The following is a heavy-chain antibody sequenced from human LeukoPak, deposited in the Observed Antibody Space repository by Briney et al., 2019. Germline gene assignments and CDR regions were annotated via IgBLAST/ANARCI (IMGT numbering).Heavy chain of an antibody. CDR3: ARVVPDGYSDY. CDR1: GGSITNYY. CDR2: IHYTGLT. D-gene: IGHD2-2*01. Sequence: SETLSLTCTVSGGSITNYYWSWIRQPPGKGLDWIGYIHYTGLTNYNPSLTSRLTISVDTSKNQFSLKLSSVTAADAAVYFCARVVPDGYSDYWGQGTLVTVSS. J-gene: IGHJ4*02. V-gene: IGHV4-59*01.